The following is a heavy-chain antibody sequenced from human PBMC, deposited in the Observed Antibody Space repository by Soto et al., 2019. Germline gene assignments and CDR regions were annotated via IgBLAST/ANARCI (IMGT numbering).Heavy chain of an antibody. CDR1: GQYIKSNFW. V-gene: IGHV4-4*02. CDR3: ASSHAGAHITAAVH. D-gene: IGHD6-13*01. J-gene: IGHJ4*02. Sequence: PSETLSLTCLVSGQYIKSNFWWAWVRQSPGKDLEWIGEIYHSGSTYYNPSLKSRVTISVDRSKNQFSLKLSSVTAADTAVYYCASSHAGAHITAAVHWGQGTLVTVSS. CDR2: IYHSGST.